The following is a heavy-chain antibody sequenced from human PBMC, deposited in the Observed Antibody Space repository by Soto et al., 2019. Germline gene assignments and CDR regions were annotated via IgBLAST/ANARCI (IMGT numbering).Heavy chain of an antibody. D-gene: IGHD2-21*02. J-gene: IGHJ4*02. CDR1: GYTFTSYY. CDR3: ARAGGDYYFDY. V-gene: IGHV1-46*01. CDR2: INPSGGST. Sequence: ASVKVACKASGYTFTSYYIHWGRQAPGQGLEWMGIINPSGGSTSYAQKFQGRVTMTRDTSTSTVYMELSSLRSEDTAVYYCARAGGDYYFDYWGQGTQVTVSS.